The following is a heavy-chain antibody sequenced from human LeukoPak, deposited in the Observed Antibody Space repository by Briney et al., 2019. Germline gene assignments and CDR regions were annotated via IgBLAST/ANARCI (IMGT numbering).Heavy chain of an antibody. V-gene: IGHV3-23*01. CDR3: AKGGGSSCYSPSDY. CDR1: GFTFSGYA. D-gene: IGHD2-15*01. J-gene: IGHJ4*02. CDR2: ISGSGTDT. Sequence: AGGSLRLSCAASGFTFSGYAMSWVRQAPGKGLEWVSAISGSGTDTFYANSVKGRFTISRDNPKNTLYLQMNSLRAEDTAVYYCAKGGGSSCYSPSDYWGQGTLVTVSS.